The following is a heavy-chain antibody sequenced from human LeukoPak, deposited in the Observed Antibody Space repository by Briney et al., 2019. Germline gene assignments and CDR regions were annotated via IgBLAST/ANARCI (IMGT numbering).Heavy chain of an antibody. J-gene: IGHJ3*02. CDR1: GFTFSYYG. Sequence: GRSLRLSCEASGFTFSYYGIHWVRQAPDKGLEWVAVISDDGTTTFYADSVKGRITISRDNSKNTLYLQMNSLRADDTAVYYCAIDQGSGWFGGFDIWGQGTMVTVSS. V-gene: IGHV3-30*03. CDR3: AIDQGSGWFGGFDI. CDR2: ISDDGTTT. D-gene: IGHD6-19*01.